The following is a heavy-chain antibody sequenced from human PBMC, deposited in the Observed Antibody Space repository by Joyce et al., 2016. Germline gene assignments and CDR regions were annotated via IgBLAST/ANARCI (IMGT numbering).Heavy chain of an antibody. J-gene: IGHJ4*02. V-gene: IGHV3-30*04. D-gene: IGHD3-22*01. Sequence: QVQLVESGGGVVQPGRSLRLSCEASRYTFTKYAMHWVGQAPGRGLGWVVVTSYDGHNSFYADSVRGRFTITRDNSENTVHLQRNSLRHDDTAVYYCVRDYDTSGYSGGFDYWGQGTLVTVSS. CDR2: TSYDGHNS. CDR3: VRDYDTSGYSGGFDY. CDR1: RYTFTKYA.